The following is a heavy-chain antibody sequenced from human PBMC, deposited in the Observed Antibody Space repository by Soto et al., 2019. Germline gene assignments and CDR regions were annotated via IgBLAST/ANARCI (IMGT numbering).Heavy chain of an antibody. D-gene: IGHD1-26*01. CDR1: GGSISSGAYY. J-gene: IGHJ4*02. CDR3: ARDLSRGGFSYYFDY. CDR2: IYYSGST. V-gene: IGHV4-31*11. Sequence: SETLSLTCAVSGGSISSGAYYWSWIRQHPGKGLEWIGHIYYSGSTYYNSSLKSRLTISVDTSKNQFSLKLSSVTAADTAVYYCARDLSRGGFSYYFDYWGQGTLVTVSS.